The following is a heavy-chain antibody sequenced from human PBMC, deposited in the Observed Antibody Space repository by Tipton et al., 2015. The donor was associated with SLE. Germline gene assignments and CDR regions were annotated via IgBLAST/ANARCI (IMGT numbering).Heavy chain of an antibody. CDR1: GASFSDYY. V-gene: IGHV4-34*01. J-gene: IGHJ4*02. CDR2: INDVGGT. Sequence: TLSLTCAVYGASFSDYYWSWIRHPPGKGLEWIGEINDVGGTNFNPSLKSRVTISLDRSKKQLSLELTSITAADTAVYYCVRMEGMITYGGIAGLWGQGTVVTVSS. CDR3: VRMEGMITYGGIAGL. D-gene: IGHD3-16*01.